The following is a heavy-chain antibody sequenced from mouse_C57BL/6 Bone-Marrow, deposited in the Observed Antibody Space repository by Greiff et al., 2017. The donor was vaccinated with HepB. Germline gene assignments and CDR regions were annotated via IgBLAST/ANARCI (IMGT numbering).Heavy chain of an antibody. V-gene: IGHV14-4*01. Sequence: EVQLQQSGAELVRPGASVKLSCTASGFNIKDDYMHWVKQRPEQGLEWIGWIDPENGDTEYASKFQGKATITADTSSTTAYLQLSSLTSEDTAVYYCTDGYYVFAYWGQGTLVTVSA. CDR2: IDPENGDT. D-gene: IGHD2-3*01. CDR3: TDGYYVFAY. CDR1: GFNIKDDY. J-gene: IGHJ3*01.